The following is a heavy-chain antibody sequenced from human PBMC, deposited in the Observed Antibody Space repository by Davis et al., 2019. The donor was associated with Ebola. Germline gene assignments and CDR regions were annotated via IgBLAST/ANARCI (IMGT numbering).Heavy chain of an antibody. Sequence: GESLKISCAASGFTFSSYGMHWVRQAPGKGLEWVAVISYDGSNKYYADSVKGRFTISRDNSKNTLYLQMNSLRAEDTAVYYCTRGLLWFGEFIDYWGQGTLVTVSS. D-gene: IGHD3-10*01. CDR2: ISYDGSNK. V-gene: IGHV3-30*03. CDR3: TRGLLWFGEFIDY. CDR1: GFTFSSYG. J-gene: IGHJ4*02.